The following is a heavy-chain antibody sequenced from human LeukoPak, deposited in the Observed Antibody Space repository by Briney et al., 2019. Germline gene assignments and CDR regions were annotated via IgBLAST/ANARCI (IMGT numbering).Heavy chain of an antibody. CDR2: INPNSGGT. D-gene: IGHD3-22*01. CDR1: GYTFTGYY. Sequence: GASVKVSCKASGYTFTGYYMHWVRQAPGQGLEWMGWINPNSGGTNYAQKFQGRVTMTRDTSISKSYMELSRLRSDDTAVYYCARGSLTTIARPIVVVHPWGQGTLVTVSS. V-gene: IGHV1-2*02. J-gene: IGHJ5*02. CDR3: ARGSLTTIARPIVVVHP.